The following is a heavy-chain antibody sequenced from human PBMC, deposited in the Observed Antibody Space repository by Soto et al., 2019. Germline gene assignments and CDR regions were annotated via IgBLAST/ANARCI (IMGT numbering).Heavy chain of an antibody. D-gene: IGHD6-19*01. CDR1: GFTFSSYG. Sequence: PGGSLRLSCAASGFTFSSYGMHWVRQAPGKGLEWVAVISYDGSNKYYADSVKGRFTISRDNSKNTLYLQMNSLRAEDTAVYYCAKEAVAGYYFDYWGQGTLVTVSS. V-gene: IGHV3-30*18. CDR3: AKEAVAGYYFDY. J-gene: IGHJ4*02. CDR2: ISYDGSNK.